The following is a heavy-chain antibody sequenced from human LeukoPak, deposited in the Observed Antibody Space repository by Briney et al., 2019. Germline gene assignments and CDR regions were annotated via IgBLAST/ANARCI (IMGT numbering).Heavy chain of an antibody. D-gene: IGHD6-6*01. V-gene: IGHV3-66*02. CDR3: ARGFGKVAANVFGGYTMDV. Sequence: GGSLRLSCAASGFTVNSNYMSWVRQAPGKGLEWVSLIYTGGSTYYADSVKGRFTTSRDNSKNTLYLQMNSLRPEDTAVYYCARGFGKVAANVFGGYTMDVWGQGTTVTVSS. CDR1: GFTVNSNY. J-gene: IGHJ6*02. CDR2: IYTGGST.